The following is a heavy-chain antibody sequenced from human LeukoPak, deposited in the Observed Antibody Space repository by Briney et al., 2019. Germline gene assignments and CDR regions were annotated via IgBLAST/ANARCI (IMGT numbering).Heavy chain of an antibody. CDR3: ARGRAAADMRPNWFDP. CDR1: GYTFTSYD. J-gene: IGHJ5*02. Sequence: ASVKVSCKASGYTFTSYDINWVRQATGQGLEWMGWMNPNSGNTGYAQKFQGRVTMTRNTSISTAYMELSSLRSEDTAVYYCARGRAAADMRPNWFDPWGQGTLVTVSS. CDR2: MNPNSGNT. D-gene: IGHD6-13*01. V-gene: IGHV1-8*01.